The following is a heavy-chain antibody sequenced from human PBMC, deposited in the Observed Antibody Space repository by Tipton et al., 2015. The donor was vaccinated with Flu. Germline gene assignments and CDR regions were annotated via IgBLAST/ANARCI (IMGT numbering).Heavy chain of an antibody. D-gene: IGHD1-1*01. Sequence: TLSLTCTVSGGSITRTNYYWRWIRQPAGEGLEWIGRIYTTGSTNYNPSLENRLTISIDTSRNQVSLNVTSVTAADTARYYCARDGPSWKDSDWGQGSLVAVAS. CDR1: GGSITRTNYY. V-gene: IGHV4-61*02. CDR3: ARDGPSWKDSD. J-gene: IGHJ4*02. CDR2: IYTTGST.